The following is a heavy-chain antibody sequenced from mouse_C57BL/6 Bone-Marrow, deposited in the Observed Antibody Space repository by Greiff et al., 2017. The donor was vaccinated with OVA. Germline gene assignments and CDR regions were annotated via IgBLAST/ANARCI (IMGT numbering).Heavy chain of an antibody. V-gene: IGHV5-17*01. CDR3: ALTMITTLKRYYYAMDY. CDR1: GFTFSDYG. Sequence: EVKVVESGGGLVKPGGSLKLSCAASGFTFSDYGMHWVRQAPEKGLEWVAYISSGSSTIYSAATVKGRFTISRDNAKNTLFLQMTSLRSEDTAMYYCALTMITTLKRYYYAMDYWGQGTSVTVSS. D-gene: IGHD2-4*01. CDR2: ISSGSSTI. J-gene: IGHJ4*01.